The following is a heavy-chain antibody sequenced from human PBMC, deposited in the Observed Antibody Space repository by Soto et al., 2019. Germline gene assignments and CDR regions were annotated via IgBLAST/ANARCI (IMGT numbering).Heavy chain of an antibody. Sequence: GASVKVSCKASGGTFSSYAISWVRQAPVQGLEWMGGIIPIFGTANYAQKFQGRVTITADESTSTAYMELSSLRSEDTAVYYCARFLTPLYYYGMDVWGQGTTVTVSS. CDR3: ARFLTPLYYYGMDV. D-gene: IGHD1-20*01. CDR1: GGTFSSYA. J-gene: IGHJ6*02. CDR2: IIPIFGTA. V-gene: IGHV1-69*13.